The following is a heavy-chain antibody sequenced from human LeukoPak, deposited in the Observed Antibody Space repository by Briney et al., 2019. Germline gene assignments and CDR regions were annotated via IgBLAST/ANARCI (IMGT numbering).Heavy chain of an antibody. D-gene: IGHD3-9*01. Sequence: GGSLRLSCAASGFTFSSYGMHWVRQAPGKGLEWVAVISYDGSNKYYADSVKGRFTISRDNSKNTLYLQMNSLRAEDTAVYYCARGGKNIVTQKDYWGQGTLVTVSS. CDR2: ISYDGSNK. CDR1: GFTFSSYG. V-gene: IGHV3-30*03. CDR3: ARGGKNIVTQKDY. J-gene: IGHJ4*02.